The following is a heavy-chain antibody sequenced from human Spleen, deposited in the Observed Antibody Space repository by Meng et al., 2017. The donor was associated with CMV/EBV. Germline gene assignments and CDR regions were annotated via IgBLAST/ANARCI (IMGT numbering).Heavy chain of an antibody. CDR2: ISYDDNNK. Sequence: GGSLRLSCAASGFTFRTSALHWVRQAPGKGLEWVALISYDDNNKYYADSVKGRFTISRDISKNTLYLQMNSLRVDDTAVYYCARVLPLYYDFWGGPFDYRGQGSLVTVSS. V-gene: IGHV3-30*04. D-gene: IGHD3-3*01. CDR1: GFTFRTSA. CDR3: ARVLPLYYDFWGGPFDY. J-gene: IGHJ4*02.